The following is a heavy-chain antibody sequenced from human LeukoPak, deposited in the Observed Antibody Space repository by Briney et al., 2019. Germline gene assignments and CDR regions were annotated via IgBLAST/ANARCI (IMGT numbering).Heavy chain of an antibody. Sequence: PGGSLRLSCAASGFTFSSYAMSWVRQAPGKGLEWVSAISGSGGSTYYADSVKGRFTISRDNAKNTLYLQMNSLRAEDTAVYYCAKNWVASSWFNWFDPWGQGTLVTDSS. V-gene: IGHV3-23*01. CDR3: AKNWVASSWFNWFDP. D-gene: IGHD6-13*01. J-gene: IGHJ5*02. CDR2: ISGSGGST. CDR1: GFTFSSYA.